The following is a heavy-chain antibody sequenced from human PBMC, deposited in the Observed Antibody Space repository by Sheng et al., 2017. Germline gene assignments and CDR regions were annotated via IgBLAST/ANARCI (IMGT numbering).Heavy chain of an antibody. Sequence: QVQLQQWGAGLLKPSETLSLTCAVYGGSFSGYYWSWIRQPPGKGLEWIGEINHSGSTNYNPSLKSRVTISVDTSKNQFSLKLSSVTAADTAVYYCARFQVRSYGSGSYLHGDNNWFDPWGQGTLVTVSS. V-gene: IGHV4-34*01. D-gene: IGHD3-10*01. CDR1: GGSFSGYY. J-gene: IGHJ5*02. CDR3: ARFQVRSYGSGSYLHGDNNWFDP. CDR2: INHSGST.